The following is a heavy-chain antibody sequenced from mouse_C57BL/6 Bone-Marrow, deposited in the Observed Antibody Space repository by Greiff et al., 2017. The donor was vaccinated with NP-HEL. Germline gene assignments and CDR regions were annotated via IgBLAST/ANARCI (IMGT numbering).Heavy chain of an antibody. V-gene: IGHV2-2*01. Sequence: VKVEESGPGLVQPSQSLSITCTVSGFSLTSYGVHWVRQSPGKGLEWLGVIWSGGSTDYNAAFISRLSISKDNSKSQVFFKMNSLQADDTAIYYCATLRYYFDYWGQGTTLTVSS. CDR2: IWSGGST. CDR1: GFSLTSYG. D-gene: IGHD1-1*01. J-gene: IGHJ2*01. CDR3: ATLRYYFDY.